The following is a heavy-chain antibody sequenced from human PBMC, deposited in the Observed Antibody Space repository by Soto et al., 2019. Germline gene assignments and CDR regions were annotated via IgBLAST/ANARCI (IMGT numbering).Heavy chain of an antibody. J-gene: IGHJ4*02. CDR3: ARGGGYTFDY. V-gene: IGHV4-30-2*01. D-gene: IGHD3-16*01. CDR1: GGSISSGGYS. Sequence: QLQLQESGSGLVKPSQTLSLTCAVSGGSISSGGYSWSWIRQPPGKGLEWIGYIYHSGSTYYNPSRKSRSTISVDRAKHQFSLQLSSVTAADTAVYSCARGGGYTFDYWGQGTLVTVSS. CDR2: IYHSGST.